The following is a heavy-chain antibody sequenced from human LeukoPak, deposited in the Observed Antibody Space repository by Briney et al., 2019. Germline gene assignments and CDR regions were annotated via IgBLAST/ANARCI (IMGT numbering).Heavy chain of an antibody. CDR3: AKARGGRWLQFDLFDY. CDR2: ISWDGGST. D-gene: IGHD5-24*01. V-gene: IGHV3-43*01. Sequence: PGGSLRLSCAASGFTFDDYTMHWVRQAPGKGLEWVSLISWDGGSTYYADSVKGRFTISRDNSKNSLYLQMNSLRTEDTALYYCAKARGGRWLQFDLFDYWGQGTLVTVSS. J-gene: IGHJ4*02. CDR1: GFTFDDYT.